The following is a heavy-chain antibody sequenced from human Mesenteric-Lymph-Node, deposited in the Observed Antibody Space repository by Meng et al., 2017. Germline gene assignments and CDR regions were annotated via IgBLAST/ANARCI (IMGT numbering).Heavy chain of an antibody. CDR3: ARGGDYYDSSGYYLLYAFDI. V-gene: IGHV1-2*02. Sequence: ASVKVSCKASGYTFTGYYMHWVRQAPGQGLEWMGWISANSDNTNYAQKLQGRVTMTRDTSTSTVYMELSSLRSEDTAVYYCARGGDYYDSSGYYLLYAFDIWGQGTMVTVSS. CDR1: GYTFTGYY. J-gene: IGHJ3*02. CDR2: ISANSDNT. D-gene: IGHD3-22*01.